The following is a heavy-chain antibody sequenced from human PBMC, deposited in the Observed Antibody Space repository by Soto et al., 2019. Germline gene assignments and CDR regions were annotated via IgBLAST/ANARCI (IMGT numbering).Heavy chain of an antibody. CDR3: ARLLGWFGELLPTYRGYFDY. V-gene: IGHV3-48*01. CDR1: GFTFSSYS. CDR2: ISSSSSTI. D-gene: IGHD3-10*01. J-gene: IGHJ4*02. Sequence: PGGSLRLSCAASGFTFSSYSMNWVRQAPGKGLEWVSYISSSSSTIYYADSVKGRFTISRDNAKNSLYLQMNSLRAEDTAVYYCARLLGWFGELLPTYRGYFDYWGQGTLVTVSS.